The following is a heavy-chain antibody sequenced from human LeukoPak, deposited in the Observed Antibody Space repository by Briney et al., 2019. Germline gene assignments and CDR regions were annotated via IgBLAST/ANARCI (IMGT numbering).Heavy chain of an antibody. CDR2: IYPGDSDT. CDR3: ARVKYQLPLGGYYYMDV. D-gene: IGHD2-2*01. J-gene: IGHJ6*03. V-gene: IGHV5-51*01. CDR1: GYSFTSYW. Sequence: GESLKISCKGSGYSFTSYWIGWVRQMPGKGLEWMGIIYPGDSDTRYSPSFQGQVTISADKSISTAYLQWSSLKASDTAMYYCARVKYQLPLGGYYYMDVWGKGTTVTVSS.